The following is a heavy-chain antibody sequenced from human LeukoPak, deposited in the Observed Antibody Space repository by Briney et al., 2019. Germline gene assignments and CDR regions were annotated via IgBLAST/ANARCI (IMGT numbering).Heavy chain of an antibody. J-gene: IGHJ5*02. CDR2: SSSSSSYK. V-gene: IGHV3-11*06. Sequence: LSLTCAVYGGSFGGYYWSWIRQAPGKGLEWVSYSSSSSSYKNYADSVKGSFTISSDNDKNSLYVKMNSLRAEDTDVYYCARDYYGSGSFIGWFDPWGQGTLVTVSS. CDR1: GGSFGGYY. CDR3: ARDYYGSGSFIGWFDP. D-gene: IGHD3-10*01.